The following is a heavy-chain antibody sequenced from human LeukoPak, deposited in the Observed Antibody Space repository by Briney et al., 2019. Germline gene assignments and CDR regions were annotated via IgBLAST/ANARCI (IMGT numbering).Heavy chain of an antibody. Sequence: PSETLSLTCTVSGGSISSSTSYWGWIRQPPGKGLEWIGSIYYSGSTSYNPSLKSRVTISVETSKKQFSLKLDSVTAADTAVYYCARNASDSGTSYFDYWGQGTLVTVSS. J-gene: IGHJ4*02. V-gene: IGHV4-39*01. D-gene: IGHD1-26*01. CDR3: ARNASDSGTSYFDY. CDR2: IYYSGST. CDR1: GGSISSSTSY.